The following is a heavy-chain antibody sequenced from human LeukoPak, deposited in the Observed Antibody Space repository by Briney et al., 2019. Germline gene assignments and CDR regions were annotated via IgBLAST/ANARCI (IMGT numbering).Heavy chain of an antibody. CDR1: GGSISSSSYY. CDR3: AAYPYYYDSSDYIKNLYYFDY. CDR2: IYYSGST. Sequence: SETLSLTCTVSGGSISSSSYYWGWIRQPPGKGLEWIGSIYYSGSTYYNPSLKSRVTISVDTSKNQFSLKLSSVTAADTAVYYCAAYPYYYDSSDYIKNLYYFDYWGQGTLVTVSS. V-gene: IGHV4-39*07. D-gene: IGHD3-22*01. J-gene: IGHJ4*02.